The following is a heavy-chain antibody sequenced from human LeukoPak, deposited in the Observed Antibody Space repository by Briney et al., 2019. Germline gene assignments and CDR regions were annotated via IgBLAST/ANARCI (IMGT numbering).Heavy chain of an antibody. Sequence: PSHTLSLTCSVSGGSIYGSGGHWSWLRQPPGKGLEWIGYIYHSGGTYISPPLTSQVSISVDRFNNQFFLYLNYATDADTAVYYCARGPIGGVVLGTALGYFDPWGQGTLVTVSS. CDR1: GGSIYGSGGH. CDR2: IYHSGGT. D-gene: IGHD2-21*02. V-gene: IGHV4-30-2*01. J-gene: IGHJ5*02. CDR3: ARGPIGGVVLGTALGYFDP.